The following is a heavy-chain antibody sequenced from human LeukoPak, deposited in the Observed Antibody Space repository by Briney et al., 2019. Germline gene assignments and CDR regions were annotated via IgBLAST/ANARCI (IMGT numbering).Heavy chain of an antibody. V-gene: IGHV1-2*02. CDR1: GYTFTGYY. J-gene: IGHJ1*01. D-gene: IGHD2-21*02. CDR2: IDPNSGGT. Sequence: ASVKVSCKASGYTFTGYYMQWVRQAPGEGLEWMGWIDPNSGGTNYAQKFQGRVTMTRDASMSTAYMELSRLRSDDTAVYYCARDRSVAYCGGDCYPEYFQHWGQGTLVTVSS. CDR3: ARDRSVAYCGGDCYPEYFQH.